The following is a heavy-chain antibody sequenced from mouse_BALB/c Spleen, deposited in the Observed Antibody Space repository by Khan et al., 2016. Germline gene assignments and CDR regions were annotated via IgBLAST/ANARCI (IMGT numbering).Heavy chain of an antibody. J-gene: IGHJ2*01. CDR3: ARIKKLVATYFDY. CDR1: GYTFTSYW. V-gene: IGHV1S81*02. Sequence: QVQLQQPGAELVKAGASVKMSCKASGYTFTSYWMHWVKQRLGQGLEWFAETNPTNGRTYYNEKFKSKANLTVDKSSSTAYMLLSGPTFEDPAVYYCARIKKLVATYFDYWGQGTTLTVSS. D-gene: IGHD1-1*01. CDR2: TNPTNGRT.